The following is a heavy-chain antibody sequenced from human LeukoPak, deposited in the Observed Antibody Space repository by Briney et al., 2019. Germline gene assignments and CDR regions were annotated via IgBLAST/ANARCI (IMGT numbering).Heavy chain of an antibody. J-gene: IGHJ3*02. CDR3: ARRRDAFDI. CDR1: GGSISSYY. CDR2: IYYSGST. Sequence: SETLSLTCTVSGGSISSYYWTWIRQPPGKALEWIGYIYYSGSTNYNPSLKSRVAISVDTSRNQFSLKLSSVTAADTAVYYCARRRDAFDIWGQGTMVTVSS. V-gene: IGHV4-59*08.